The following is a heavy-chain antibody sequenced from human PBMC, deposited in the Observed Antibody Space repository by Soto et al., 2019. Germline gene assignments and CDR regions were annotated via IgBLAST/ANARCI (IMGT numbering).Heavy chain of an antibody. Sequence: QVQLVQSWAEVKKPGSSVKVSCKASGGTFSSYTISWVLQAPGQGLEWMGRMMPILGIANYAQKFQGRVTITADKSTSTAYMELSSLRSVDTAVYYCARVRTHRGYSYVPVVAATGSPFWVDPWGQGTLVTVSS. J-gene: IGHJ5*02. CDR2: MMPILGIA. CDR3: ARVRTHRGYSYVPVVAATGSPFWVDP. CDR1: GGTFSSYT. V-gene: IGHV1-69*02. D-gene: IGHD2-15*01.